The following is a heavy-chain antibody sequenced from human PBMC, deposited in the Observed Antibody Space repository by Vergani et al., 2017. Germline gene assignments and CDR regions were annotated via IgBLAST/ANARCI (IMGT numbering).Heavy chain of an antibody. Sequence: EVQLLESGGGSAQPGESLRLSCVASGFTFTAHGLNWVRQAPGKGLEWVSGISGQNFRTHYADSVKGRVTISRDPSKNTLHLQIHNLRVEDTAVYYCARGNYYGPGTYGYPWGQGSLVSVSS. D-gene: IGHD3-10*01. CDR1: GFTFTAHG. CDR2: ISGQNFRT. V-gene: IGHV3-23*01. J-gene: IGHJ5*02. CDR3: ARGNYYGPGTYGYP.